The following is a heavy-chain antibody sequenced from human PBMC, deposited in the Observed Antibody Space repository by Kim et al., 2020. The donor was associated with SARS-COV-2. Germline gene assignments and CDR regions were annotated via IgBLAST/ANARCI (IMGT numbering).Heavy chain of an antibody. Sequence: SETLSLTCAVSGVSMSSSNWWGWVRQPPGKGLEWIGEIPHSGSTEYNPALKSRVTISVDKSKNQFSLKLTSVTAADTAVYFCARAVSSAWTLRDWFDPWGQGTLVTVSS. CDR3: ARAVSSAWTLRDWFDP. V-gene: IGHV4-4*02. CDR2: IPHSGST. CDR1: GVSMSSSNW. J-gene: IGHJ5*02. D-gene: IGHD6-19*01.